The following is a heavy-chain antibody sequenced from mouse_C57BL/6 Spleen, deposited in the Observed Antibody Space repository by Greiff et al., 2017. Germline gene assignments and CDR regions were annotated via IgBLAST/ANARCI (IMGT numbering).Heavy chain of an antibody. D-gene: IGHD2-3*01. CDR1: GYTFTSYW. CDR3: ARFGDGYYERFDY. CDR2: INPSSGYT. Sequence: VQLQQSGAELAKPGASVKLSCKASGYTFTSYWMHWVKQRPGQGLEWIGYINPSSGYTKYNQKFKDKATLTADKSSSSAYMQLSSLTYEDSAVYYLARFGDGYYERFDYWGQGTTLTVSS. J-gene: IGHJ2*01. V-gene: IGHV1-7*01.